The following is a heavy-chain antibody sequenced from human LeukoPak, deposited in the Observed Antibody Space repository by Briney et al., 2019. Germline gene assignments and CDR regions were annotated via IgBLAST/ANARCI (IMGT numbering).Heavy chain of an antibody. Sequence: RSLRLSCAASGFTFSSYRIHWVRQSPGKGLECVAVIWYDGSNKYYADSVKGRFTISRDNSKNTLYLQMNRLSAEDKAVYYCAKDSDTNSDGYNSFDYWGQGTLVTVSS. V-gene: IGHV3-33*06. CDR1: GFTFSSYR. CDR2: IWYDGSNK. J-gene: IGHJ4*02. CDR3: AKDSDTNSDGYNSFDY. D-gene: IGHD5-24*01.